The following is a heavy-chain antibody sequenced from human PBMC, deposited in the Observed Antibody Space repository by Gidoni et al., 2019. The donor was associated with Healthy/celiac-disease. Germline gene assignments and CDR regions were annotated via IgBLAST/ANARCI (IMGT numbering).Heavy chain of an antibody. J-gene: IGHJ4*02. CDR3: ARGDTVTMAFDY. Sequence: QVQLVESGGGVVQPGRSLRLSCAASGFTFSSYAMHWVRQAPGKGLEWVAVISYDGSNKYYAASVKGRFTISRDNSKNTLYLQMNSLRAEDTAVYYCARGDTVTMAFDYWGQGTLVTVSS. V-gene: IGHV3-30-3*01. CDR2: ISYDGSNK. D-gene: IGHD3-10*01. CDR1: GFTFSSYA.